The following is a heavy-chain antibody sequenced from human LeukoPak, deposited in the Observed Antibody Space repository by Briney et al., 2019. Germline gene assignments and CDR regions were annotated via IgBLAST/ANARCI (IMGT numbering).Heavy chain of an antibody. V-gene: IGHV2-70*04. Sequence: SGPALVKPTQTFTLTCTFSGFSLSTSGMRVSWIRQPPGKALEWLARIDWDDDKFYNSTLETRLTISKDTSKNQVVLTMTNMDPVDTATYYCARLKYGNNYFDYWGQGILVTVSS. CDR3: ARLKYGNNYFDY. CDR1: GFSLSTSGMR. CDR2: IDWDDDK. D-gene: IGHD2/OR15-2a*01. J-gene: IGHJ4*02.